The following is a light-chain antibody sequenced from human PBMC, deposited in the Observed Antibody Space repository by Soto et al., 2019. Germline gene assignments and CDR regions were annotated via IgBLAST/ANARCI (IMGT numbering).Light chain of an antibody. V-gene: IGKV3-15*01. CDR3: QQYKNWPRT. Sequence: EIVMTQSQATLSVSPGERATLSCRASQSVSSNLAWYQQKPGQAPRLLIYGASTRATGIPARFSGSGSGTEFTLNISSLQSEEFAVYYCQQYKNWPRTFGQGTKVEIK. CDR1: QSVSSN. J-gene: IGKJ1*01. CDR2: GAS.